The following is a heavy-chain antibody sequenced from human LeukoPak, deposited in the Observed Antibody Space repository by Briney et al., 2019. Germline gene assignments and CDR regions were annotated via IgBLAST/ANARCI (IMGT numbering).Heavy chain of an antibody. Sequence: SETLSLTCTVSGGSISSYYWSWIRQPPGKGLEWIGYIYYNGSTNYNPSLKSRVTISVDTSKNQFSLKLSSVTAADTAVYYCARGWFGEYRDWGQGTLVTVSS. CDR3: ARGWFGEYRD. V-gene: IGHV4-59*01. CDR2: IYYNGST. CDR1: GGSISSYY. D-gene: IGHD3-10*01. J-gene: IGHJ4*02.